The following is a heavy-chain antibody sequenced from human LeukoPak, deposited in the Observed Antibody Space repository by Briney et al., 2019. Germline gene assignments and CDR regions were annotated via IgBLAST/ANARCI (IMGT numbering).Heavy chain of an antibody. V-gene: IGHV1-2*02. J-gene: IGHJ4*02. Sequence: ASVKVSCKTSGYTFAGYFVHWVRQAPGLGLEWMGWINPNSGGTNYTQNFQGRVTITRDTSITTAYMELSRLTSDDTALYYCARDQGYGSGGYSFDYWGQGTRVTVSS. D-gene: IGHD3-10*01. CDR2: INPNSGGT. CDR1: GYTFAGYF. CDR3: ARDQGYGSGGYSFDY.